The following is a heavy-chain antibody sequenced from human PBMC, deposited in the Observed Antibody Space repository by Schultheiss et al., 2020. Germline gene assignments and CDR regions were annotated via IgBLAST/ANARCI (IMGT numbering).Heavy chain of an antibody. Sequence: GGSLRLSCAASGFTFDDYAMHWVRQAPGKGLEWVSGISWNSGSIGYADSVKGRFTISRDNAKNSLYLQMNSLRAEDTALYYCAKDTKVGYYYGSGNWFDPWGQGTLVTVSS. D-gene: IGHD3-10*01. V-gene: IGHV3-9*01. J-gene: IGHJ5*02. CDR2: ISWNSGSI. CDR3: AKDTKVGYYYGSGNWFDP. CDR1: GFTFDDYA.